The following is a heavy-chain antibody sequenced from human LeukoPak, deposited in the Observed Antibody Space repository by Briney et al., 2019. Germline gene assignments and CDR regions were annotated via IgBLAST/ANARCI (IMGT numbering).Heavy chain of an antibody. V-gene: IGHV4-34*01. Sequence: SETLSLTCAVYGGSFSGYYWSWIRQPPGKGLEWIGEINHSGSTNYNPSLKSRVTISVDTSKNQFSLKLSSVTAADTAVYYCARWHYDYVWGSYRYTFSDAFDIWDQGTMVTVSS. CDR1: GGSFSGYY. J-gene: IGHJ3*02. CDR2: INHSGST. D-gene: IGHD3-16*02. CDR3: ARWHYDYVWGSYRYTFSDAFDI.